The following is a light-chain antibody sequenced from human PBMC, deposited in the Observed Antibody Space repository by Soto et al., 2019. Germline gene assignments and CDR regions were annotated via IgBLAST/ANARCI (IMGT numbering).Light chain of an antibody. V-gene: IGKV3-11*01. Sequence: EIVLTQSPATLSLYPGERATLSCRASQSISSYLAWYQQKPGQAPRLLIYDAYNRATGIPARFSGSGSGTDFTLTITSLAPEDFAVYYCQQRRDWPLTFGQGTRLEIK. CDR3: QQRRDWPLT. J-gene: IGKJ5*01. CDR2: DAY. CDR1: QSISSY.